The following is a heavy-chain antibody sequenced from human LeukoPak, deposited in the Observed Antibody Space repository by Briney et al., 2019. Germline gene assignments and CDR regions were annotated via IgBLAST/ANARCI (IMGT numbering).Heavy chain of an antibody. CDR2: ISYDGSNK. D-gene: IGHD3-10*01. J-gene: IGHJ6*04. V-gene: IGHV3-30*04. Sequence: GGSLRLSCAASGFTFSSYAMHWVRQAPGKGLEWVAVISYDGSNKYYADSVKGRFTISRDNSKNTLYLQMNSLRAEDTAVYYCARDNYGPGREYYYYYGMDAWGKGPTVTVTS. CDR3: ARDNYGPGREYYYYYGMDA. CDR1: GFTFSSYA.